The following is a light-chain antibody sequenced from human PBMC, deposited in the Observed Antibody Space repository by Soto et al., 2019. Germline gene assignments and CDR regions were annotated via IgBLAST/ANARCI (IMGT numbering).Light chain of an antibody. CDR1: QSISSW. Sequence: DIQMTQSPSTLSASVGDRVTITCRASQSISSWLAWYQQKPGKAPKLLIYDASSLESGVPSRFSGSGSGTEFTLTISSLQPDDFATYYRQQYNSYPWTFGQGPQVEIK. CDR2: DAS. J-gene: IGKJ1*01. CDR3: QQYNSYPWT. V-gene: IGKV1-5*01.